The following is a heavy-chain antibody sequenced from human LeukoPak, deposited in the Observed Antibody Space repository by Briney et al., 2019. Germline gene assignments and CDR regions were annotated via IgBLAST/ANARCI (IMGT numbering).Heavy chain of an antibody. D-gene: IGHD3-22*01. CDR3: ARESYYDSRDSFSDAFHI. Sequence: GGSLRLSCAASGFTFSDYYMTWIRQAPGKGLEWVSYITNSDNSMYYADSVKGRFTISRDNAKNSLYLQMNSLRAEDTAVYYCARESYYDSRDSFSDAFHIWGQGTMVTVSS. CDR1: GFTFSDYY. J-gene: IGHJ3*02. CDR2: ITNSDNSM. V-gene: IGHV3-11*01.